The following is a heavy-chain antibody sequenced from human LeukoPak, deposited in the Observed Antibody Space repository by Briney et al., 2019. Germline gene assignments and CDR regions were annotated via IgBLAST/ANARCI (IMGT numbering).Heavy chain of an antibody. CDR1: GFTFSGYG. Sequence: GGSLRLSCAASGFTFSGYGMHWVRQAPGKGLEWVAVISYDGSNKYYADSVKGRFTISRDNSKNTLYLQMNSLRAEDTAVYYCAKGGSGSSWYLDYWGQGTLVPVSS. CDR2: ISYDGSNK. D-gene: IGHD6-13*01. CDR3: AKGGSGSSWYLDY. J-gene: IGHJ4*02. V-gene: IGHV3-30*18.